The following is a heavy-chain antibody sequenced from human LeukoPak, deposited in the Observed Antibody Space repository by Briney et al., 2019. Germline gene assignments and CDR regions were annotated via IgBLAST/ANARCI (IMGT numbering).Heavy chain of an antibody. CDR2: MRNLGGDK. CDR3: ARALSSTGGSYYLDS. CDR1: GFTLSHYG. D-gene: IGHD1-14*01. Sequence: GGSLRLSCVASGFTLSHYGMHWVRQAPGKELEWLAFMRNLGGDKYYADSVKGRFTVSRDNSNNALDLQMNNMRVEDTAVYYCARALSSTGGSYYLDSWGQGTLVTVSS. V-gene: IGHV3-30*02. J-gene: IGHJ4*02.